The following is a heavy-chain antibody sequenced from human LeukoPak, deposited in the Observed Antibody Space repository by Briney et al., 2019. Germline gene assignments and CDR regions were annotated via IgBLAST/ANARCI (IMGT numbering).Heavy chain of an antibody. J-gene: IGHJ5*02. Sequence: GGSQRLSCAASGFSFSSFAMTWVRQAPGKGLEWVSSISGGHYPTYNTDSVKGRFTVSRVNSKNTLYLQMNSLRADDTAVYYCTKDANGDYVGAFDPWGQGTLVTVSS. CDR3: TKDANGDYVGAFDP. D-gene: IGHD4-17*01. CDR1: GFSFSSFA. V-gene: IGHV3-23*01. CDR2: ISGGHYPT.